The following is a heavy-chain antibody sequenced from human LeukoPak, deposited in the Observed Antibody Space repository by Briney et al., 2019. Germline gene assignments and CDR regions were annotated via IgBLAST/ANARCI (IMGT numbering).Heavy chain of an antibody. CDR1: GGSISSSSYY. V-gene: IGHV4-39*01. Sequence: SETLSLTCTVSGGSISSSSYYWGWIRQPPGKGLGWIGSIYYSGSTYYNPSLKSRVTISVDTSKNQFSLKLSSVTAADTAVYYCARHQGLYYYDSSGYYLDYWGQGTLVTVSS. CDR2: IYYSGST. CDR3: ARHQGLYYYDSSGYYLDY. J-gene: IGHJ4*02. D-gene: IGHD3-22*01.